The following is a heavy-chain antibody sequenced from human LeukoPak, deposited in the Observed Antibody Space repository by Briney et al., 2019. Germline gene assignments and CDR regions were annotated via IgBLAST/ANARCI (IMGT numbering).Heavy chain of an antibody. D-gene: IGHD3-22*01. V-gene: IGHV3-23*01. CDR3: AKGSYYDSSGSFYFDY. Sequence: GGSLRLSCAASGFTFSSYAMSWVRQAPGKGLEWVSAISGSGSSTYYADSVKGRFTISRDNSKNTLYVQVNSLGTEDTAAYYCAKGSYYDSSGSFYFDYWGQGTLVTVSS. CDR1: GFTFSSYA. CDR2: ISGSGSST. J-gene: IGHJ4*02.